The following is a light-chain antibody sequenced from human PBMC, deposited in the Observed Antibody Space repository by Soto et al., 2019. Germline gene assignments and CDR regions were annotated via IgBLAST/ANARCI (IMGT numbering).Light chain of an antibody. CDR1: SGSVSTANN. Sequence: QAVVTQDSSFSVSPGGTVTLTCGLISGSVSTANNPNWYQQTPGQAPRTLIYSTSTRSSGVSDRFSGSILGNKAALTITGAQAEDESDYYCALFMGNGISVFGTGTKLTVL. V-gene: IGLV8-61*01. CDR3: ALFMGNGISV. CDR2: STS. J-gene: IGLJ1*01.